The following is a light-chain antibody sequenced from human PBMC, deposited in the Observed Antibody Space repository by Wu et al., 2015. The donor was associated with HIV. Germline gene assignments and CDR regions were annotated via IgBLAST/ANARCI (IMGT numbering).Light chain of an antibody. Sequence: TVLTQSPGTLSLSPGERATLSCRASQYVSSAYLAWYQQKPGQAPRPLIYGASSRATGIPDRFSGSGSGTDFTLTISRLKPEDVAVYYCQQYGSSPGYTFGQGTKVEIK. CDR1: QYVSSAY. V-gene: IGKV3-20*01. CDR3: QQYGSSPGYT. CDR2: GAS. J-gene: IGKJ2*01.